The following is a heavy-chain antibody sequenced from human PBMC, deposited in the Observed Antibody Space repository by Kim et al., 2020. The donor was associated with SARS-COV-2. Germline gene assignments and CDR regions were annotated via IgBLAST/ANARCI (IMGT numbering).Heavy chain of an antibody. V-gene: IGHV3-30*04. CDR1: GFTFSDHA. CDR2: IAYDGSHI. Sequence: GGSLRLSCAASGFTFSDHALHWVRQAPGKGLEWVALIAYDGSHISYPDSVKGRFIISRDNSKSTLYLQMNSLRPEDTAVYYCLAEIGSRSLDHWGPGTL. CDR3: LAEIGSRSLDH. J-gene: IGHJ4*02. D-gene: IGHD3-10*01.